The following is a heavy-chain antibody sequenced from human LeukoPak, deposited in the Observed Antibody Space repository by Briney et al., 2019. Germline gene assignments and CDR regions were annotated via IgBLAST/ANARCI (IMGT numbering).Heavy chain of an antibody. Sequence: SETLSLTCTVSGGSISSYYWSWIRQPPGKGLEWIGYIYYSGNTNYSPSLKSRVTMSLDTSKNQVSLNLNSVTAADTAVYYCARAYYDFWSGWAYYYMDVWGKGTTVTVSS. J-gene: IGHJ6*03. D-gene: IGHD3-3*01. V-gene: IGHV4-59*08. CDR2: IYYSGNT. CDR1: GGSISSYY. CDR3: ARAYYDFWSGWAYYYMDV.